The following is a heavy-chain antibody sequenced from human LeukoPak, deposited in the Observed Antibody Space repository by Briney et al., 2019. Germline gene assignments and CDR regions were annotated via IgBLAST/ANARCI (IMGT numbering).Heavy chain of an antibody. CDR1: GYTFTSYY. V-gene: IGHV1-46*01. Sequence: ASMKVSCKASGYTFTSYYMHWVRQAPGQGLEWMGIINPSGGSTSYAQKFQGRVTMTRDTSTSTVYMELSSLRSEDTAVYYCARVYDILTGYSHPYYWGQGTLVTVSS. CDR3: ARVYDILTGYSHPYY. CDR2: INPSGGST. D-gene: IGHD3-9*01. J-gene: IGHJ4*02.